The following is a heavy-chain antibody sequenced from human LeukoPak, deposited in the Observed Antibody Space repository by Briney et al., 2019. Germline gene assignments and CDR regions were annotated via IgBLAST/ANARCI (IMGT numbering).Heavy chain of an antibody. CDR1: GFTVSRNY. CDR2: IFSDGST. V-gene: IGHV3-66*01. D-gene: IGHD3-10*01. Sequence: GGSLRLSCAASGFTVSRNYMTWVRQAPGKGLEWVSVIFSDGSTFYTDSVKGRFTISRDNSKNTLYLQMNSLRVEDTAVYYCATDFRYGSAWGPGTLLTVSS. J-gene: IGHJ4*02. CDR3: ATDFRYGSA.